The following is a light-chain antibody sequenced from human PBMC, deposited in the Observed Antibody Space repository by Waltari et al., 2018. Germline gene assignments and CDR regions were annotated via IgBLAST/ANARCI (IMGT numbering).Light chain of an antibody. V-gene: IGLV1-51*01. J-gene: IGLJ3*02. CDR2: DKN. CDR3: GTWDSSLSAGV. CDR1: SSNIGNNY. Sequence: QSVLTQPPSVSAAPGQKVTISCSGSSSNIGNNYVSWYQQLQGTPPKPPIYDKNKRPSGIPDQFSGSKSGTSATLGITGLQTGDEADYYCGTWDSSLSAGVFGGGTKLTVL.